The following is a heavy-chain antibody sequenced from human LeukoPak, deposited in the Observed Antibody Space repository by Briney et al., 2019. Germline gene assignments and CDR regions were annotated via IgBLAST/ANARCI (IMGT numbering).Heavy chain of an antibody. CDR3: ARGPSRFEGGYCSSTSCYAGFDI. J-gene: IGHJ3*02. D-gene: IGHD2-2*01. V-gene: IGHV4-34*01. CDR1: GGSFSGYY. CDR2: INHSGST. Sequence: SETLSLTCAVYGGSFSGYYWSWIRQPPGKGLEWIGEINHSGSTNYNPSLKSRVTISVDTSKNQFSLKLSSVTAADTAVYYCARGPSRFEGGYCSSTSCYAGFDIWGQGTMVTVSS.